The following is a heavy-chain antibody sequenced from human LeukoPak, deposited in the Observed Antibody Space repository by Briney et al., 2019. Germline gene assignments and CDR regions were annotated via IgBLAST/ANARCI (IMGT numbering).Heavy chain of an antibody. J-gene: IGHJ6*02. CDR1: GGSISSSSYY. Sequence: SETLSLTCTVSGGSISSSSYYWGWIRQPPGKGLEWIGSIYYSGSTYYNPSLKSRVTISVDTSKNQFSLKLRSVTAADTAVYYCARDHGYYGMDVWGQGTTVTVSS. CDR2: IYYSGST. V-gene: IGHV4-39*07. CDR3: ARDHGYYGMDV.